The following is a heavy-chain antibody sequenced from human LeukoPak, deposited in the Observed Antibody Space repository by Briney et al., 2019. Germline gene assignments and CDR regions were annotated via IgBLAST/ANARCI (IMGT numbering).Heavy chain of an antibody. Sequence: GGSLRLSCAASGFTFSSYWMSWVRQAPGKGLEWVANIKQDGSEKYYVDSVKGRFTISRDNAKNSLYLQMNSLRAEDTAVYYCARDRNYDFWSGYSLVYGMAVWGQGTTVTVSS. CDR2: IKQDGSEK. D-gene: IGHD3-3*01. J-gene: IGHJ6*02. CDR1: GFTFSSYW. CDR3: ARDRNYDFWSGYSLVYGMAV. V-gene: IGHV3-7*01.